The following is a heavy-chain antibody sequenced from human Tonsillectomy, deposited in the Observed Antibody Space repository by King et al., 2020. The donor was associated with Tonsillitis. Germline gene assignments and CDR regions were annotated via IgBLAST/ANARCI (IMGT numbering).Heavy chain of an antibody. CDR1: GYTFTGYY. Sequence: VQLVESGAEVKKPGASVKVSCKASGYTFTGYYMHWVRQAPGQGLEGMGWINPNSGGTNYAQKFQGMVTMTRDTSISTAYMELSRLRTDDTAVFFCARGGMMEQWLVRGLVLFDYWGQGTLVTVSS. D-gene: IGHD6-19*01. CDR2: INPNSGGT. J-gene: IGHJ4*02. CDR3: ARGGMMEQWLVRGLVLFDY. V-gene: IGHV1-2*02.